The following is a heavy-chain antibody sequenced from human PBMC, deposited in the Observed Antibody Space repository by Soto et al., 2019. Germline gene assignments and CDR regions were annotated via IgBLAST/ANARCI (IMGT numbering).Heavy chain of an antibody. CDR3: AKRMRLHLGVLSLKASEYYFDY. J-gene: IGHJ4*02. D-gene: IGHD3-16*02. V-gene: IGHV3-23*01. CDR1: GFTFSSYA. CDR2: ISGSGGST. Sequence: EVQLLESGGGLVQPGGSLRLSCAASGFTFSSYAMSWVRQAQGKGLEWVSAISGSGGSTYYADSVKGRFTISRDNSKNTLYLQMNSLRAEDTAVYYCAKRMRLHLGVLSLKASEYYFDYWGQGTLVTVSS.